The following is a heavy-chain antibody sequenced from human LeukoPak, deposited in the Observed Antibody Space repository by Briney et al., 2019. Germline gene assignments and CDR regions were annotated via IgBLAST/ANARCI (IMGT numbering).Heavy chain of an antibody. CDR1: GYTFTGYY. V-gene: IGHV1-2*02. CDR3: ARDIVDTAMFLPPLDY. J-gene: IGHJ4*02. CDR2: INPNSGGT. Sequence: ASVNVSCKASGYTFTGYYMHWVRQAPGQGLEWMGWINPNSGGTNYAQKFQGRVTMTRDTSISTAYMELSRLRSDDTAVYYCARDIVDTAMFLPPLDYWGQGTLVTVSS. D-gene: IGHD5-18*01.